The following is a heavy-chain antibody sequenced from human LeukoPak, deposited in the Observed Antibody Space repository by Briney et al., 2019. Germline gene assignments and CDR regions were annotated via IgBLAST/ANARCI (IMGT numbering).Heavy chain of an antibody. CDR3: AKDQDIYDFWSGYYLAYDY. V-gene: IGHV3-23*01. Sequence: GGSLRLSCAASGFTSSSYAMSWVRQAPGKGLEWVSAISGSGGSTYYADSVKGRFTISRDNSKNTLYLQMNSLRAEDTAVYYCAKDQDIYDFWSGYYLAYDYWGQGTLVTVSS. J-gene: IGHJ4*02. D-gene: IGHD3-3*01. CDR2: ISGSGGST. CDR1: GFTSSSYA.